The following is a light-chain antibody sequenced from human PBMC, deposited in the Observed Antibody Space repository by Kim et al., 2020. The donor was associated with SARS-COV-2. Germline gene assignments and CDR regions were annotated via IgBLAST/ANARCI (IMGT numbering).Light chain of an antibody. J-gene: IGLJ2*01. Sequence: VTVACSVNSSNIGSTTVDWYQQLPGTAPKLRIYTNNQRPSGVPDRFSGSKSGTSASLAISGLQSEDEADYYCAAWDDSLNGHVVFGGGTQLTVL. CDR3: AAWDDSLNGHVV. V-gene: IGLV1-44*01. CDR2: TNN. CDR1: SSNIGSTT.